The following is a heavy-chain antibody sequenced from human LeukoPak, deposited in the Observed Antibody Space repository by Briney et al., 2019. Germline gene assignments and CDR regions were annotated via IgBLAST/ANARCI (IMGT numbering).Heavy chain of an antibody. CDR2: INHSGST. D-gene: IGHD4-17*01. CDR1: GGSFSGYY. CDR3: ARGDGAWGWLDP. V-gene: IGHV4-34*01. J-gene: IGHJ5*02. Sequence: SETLSLTCAVYGGSFSGYYWSWIRQPPGKGLEWIGEINHSGSTNYNPSLKSRVTISVDTSKNQFSLKLSSVTAADTAVYYCARGDGAWGWLDPWGQGALVTVSS.